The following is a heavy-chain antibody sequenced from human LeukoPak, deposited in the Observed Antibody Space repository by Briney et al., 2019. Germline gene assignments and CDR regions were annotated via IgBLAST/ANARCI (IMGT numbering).Heavy chain of an antibody. Sequence: SETLSLTCTVSNVSISSGSHYWNWIRQPAGKGLEWIGRIYTSGSTNYNPSLKSRVTISVDTSKNQFTLKLSSVTAADTAVYYCARVQQWLVHPAYFQHWGQGTLVTVSS. CDR3: ARVQQWLVHPAYFQH. CDR1: NVSISSGSHY. CDR2: IYTSGST. D-gene: IGHD6-19*01. V-gene: IGHV4-61*02. J-gene: IGHJ1*01.